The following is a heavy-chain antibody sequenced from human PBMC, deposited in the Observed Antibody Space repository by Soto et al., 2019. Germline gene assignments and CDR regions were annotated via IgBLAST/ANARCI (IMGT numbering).Heavy chain of an antibody. CDR1: GGSVSNISDY. D-gene: IGHD3-22*01. J-gene: IGHJ6*02. CDR2: IYYSGSA. CDR3: ARVNSSGYYYYYYYGMDV. V-gene: IGHV4-61*01. Sequence: PSETLSLTCTVSGGSVSNISDYWSWVRQPPGKWLEWIGYIYYSGSADYNPSLGSRVTISLDTSKNQFSLKLSSVTTADTAAYYCARVNSSGYYYYYYYGMDVWGQGTTVTVYS.